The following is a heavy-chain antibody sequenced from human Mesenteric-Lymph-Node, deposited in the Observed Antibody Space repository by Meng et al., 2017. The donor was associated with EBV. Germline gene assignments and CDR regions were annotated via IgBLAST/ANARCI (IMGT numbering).Heavy chain of an antibody. CDR1: GGSVSSTSYY. CDR2: VYYSGST. Sequence: QVQLQESGPGLVKPSETLSLTCTVSGGSVSSTSYYWSWVRQPPGKRLEWTGYVYYSGSTNYNPSLKSRVTISVDTSKNQFSLNLYSVTAADTAVYYCARENPARGNWFDPWGQGALVTVSS. V-gene: IGHV4-61*01. D-gene: IGHD3-10*01. J-gene: IGHJ5*02. CDR3: ARENPARGNWFDP.